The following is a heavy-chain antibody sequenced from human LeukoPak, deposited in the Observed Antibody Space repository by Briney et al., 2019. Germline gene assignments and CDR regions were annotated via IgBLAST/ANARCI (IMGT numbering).Heavy chain of an antibody. CDR2: ISYDGSNK. CDR1: GFTFSSYT. Sequence: QPGGSLRLSCAASGFTFSSYTMNWVRQAPGKGLEWVAVISYDGSNKYYADSVKGRFTISRDNSKNTLYLQMNSLRAEDTAVYYCARDPTLGIPLIADYGDLFDYWGQGTLVTVSS. CDR3: ARDPTLGIPLIADYGDLFDY. J-gene: IGHJ4*02. D-gene: IGHD4-17*01. V-gene: IGHV3-30*04.